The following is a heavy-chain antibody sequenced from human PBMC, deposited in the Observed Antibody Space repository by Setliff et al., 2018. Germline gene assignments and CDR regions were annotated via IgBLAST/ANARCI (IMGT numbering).Heavy chain of an antibody. CDR2: INPNNGET. J-gene: IGHJ4*02. CDR3: ARDFIWGGLTGPDY. Sequence: ASVKVSCKASGYTFTAYYMHWVRQAPGEGLEWMGWINPNNGETKFAQKFQGRVTLARDTSLKTHYMELSNLTSDDTAIYYCARDFIWGGLTGPDYWGQGTLVTVSS. CDR1: GYTFTAYY. V-gene: IGHV1-2*02. D-gene: IGHD3-9*01.